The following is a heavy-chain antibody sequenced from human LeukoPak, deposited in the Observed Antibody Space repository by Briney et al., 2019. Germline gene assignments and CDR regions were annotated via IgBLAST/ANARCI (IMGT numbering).Heavy chain of an antibody. V-gene: IGHV4-34*01. J-gene: IGHJ4*02. D-gene: IGHD3-16*02. CDR1: GGSFSGYY. Sequence: SETLSLTCAAYGGSFSGYYWSWIRQPPGKGLEWIGEINHSGSTNYNPSLKSRVTISVDTSKNQFSLKLSSVTAADTAVYYCARGRGDYVWGSYRHGLNYWGQGTLVTVSS. CDR3: ARGRGDYVWGSYRHGLNY. CDR2: INHSGST.